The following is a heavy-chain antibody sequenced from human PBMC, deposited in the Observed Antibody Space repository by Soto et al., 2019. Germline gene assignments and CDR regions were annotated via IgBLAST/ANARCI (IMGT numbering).Heavy chain of an antibody. V-gene: IGHV3-74*01. CDR3: TTNRMVGAVDY. CDR1: GFTFSSYW. D-gene: IGHD1-26*01. CDR2: VSSDGSST. Sequence: PGGSLRLSCAASGFTFSSYWMSWVRQAPGKGLVWVSRVSSDGSSTNYADSVEGRFTISRDNAKNTLYLQMDSLRAEDTAVYYCTTNRMVGAVDYWGQGTLVTVSS. J-gene: IGHJ4*02.